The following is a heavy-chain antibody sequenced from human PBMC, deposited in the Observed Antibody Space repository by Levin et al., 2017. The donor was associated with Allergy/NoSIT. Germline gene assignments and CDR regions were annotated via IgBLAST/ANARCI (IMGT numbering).Heavy chain of an antibody. CDR2: ISYDESDK. CDR3: ANQVHLKRLGYYFDC. CDR1: GFTFSSYG. D-gene: IGHD3-16*01. J-gene: IGHJ4*02. Sequence: PGESLKISCAASGFTFSSYGMHWVRQAPGKGLEWVAVISYDESDKYYADSVKGRFTISRDNSKNTLYLQMNSLRTEDTAVYYCANQVHLKRLGYYFDCWGQGTLVTVSS. V-gene: IGHV3-30*18.